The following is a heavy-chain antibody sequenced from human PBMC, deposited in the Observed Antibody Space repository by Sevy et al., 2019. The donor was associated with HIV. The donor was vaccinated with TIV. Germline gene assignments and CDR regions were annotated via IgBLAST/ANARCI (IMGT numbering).Heavy chain of an antibody. CDR2: IRYDGSNK. V-gene: IGHV3-30*02. CDR1: GFIFSNYA. Sequence: GGSLRLSCAASGFIFSNYAMHWVRQAPGQGLEWLAFIRYDGSNKHYADSVKGRFTISRDNSKNTLYLPMNSLRTEDTAVYYWLKVRYCCSASCHSSAADQAFYYSYYGVDVWGQGTTVTVSS. J-gene: IGHJ6*02. CDR3: LKVRYCCSASCHSSAADQAFYYSYYGVDV. D-gene: IGHD2-2*01.